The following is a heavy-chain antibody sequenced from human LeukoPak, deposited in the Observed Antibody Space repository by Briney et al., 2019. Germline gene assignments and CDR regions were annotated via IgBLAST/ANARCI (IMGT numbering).Heavy chain of an antibody. CDR2: ISWNSDSV. CDR3: AKDYGYSSSWYDY. Sequence: GRSLRLSCEASGFTFDDYGMHWLRQAPGKGLEWVSTISWNSDSVGYVDSVKGRFTISRDNAKKTLYLQMNSLRPEDTALYYCAKDYGYSSSWYDYWGQGTLVTVSS. V-gene: IGHV3-9*01. J-gene: IGHJ4*02. D-gene: IGHD6-13*01. CDR1: GFTFDDYG.